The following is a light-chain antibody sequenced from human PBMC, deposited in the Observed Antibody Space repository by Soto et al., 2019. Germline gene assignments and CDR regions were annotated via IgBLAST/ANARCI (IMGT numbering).Light chain of an antibody. V-gene: IGKV3-15*01. CDR1: QSVSDN. CDR3: QQYNNWPPKT. CDR2: GAS. Sequence: EIVMTQSPATLSVSPGERATLSCRASQSVSDNLAWYQQKPGQAPRLLIYGASTRATGIPARFSGSGSGTEFTLTISSLQSEDFAVYYCQQYNNWPPKTFGQGTKVEIK. J-gene: IGKJ1*01.